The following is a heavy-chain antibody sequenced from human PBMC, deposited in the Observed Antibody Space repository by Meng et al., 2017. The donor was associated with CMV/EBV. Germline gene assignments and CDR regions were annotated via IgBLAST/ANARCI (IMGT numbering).Heavy chain of an antibody. V-gene: IGHV3-9*01. CDR2: ISWNSGSI. D-gene: IGHD5-12*01. J-gene: IGHJ4*02. CDR1: GFTFDDYA. CDR3: AAKDLAFDY. Sequence: SCAASGFTFDDYAMHWVRQAPGKGPEWVSGISWNSGSIGYADSVKGRFTISRDNAKNSLYLQMNSLRAEDTALYYCAAKDLAFDYWGQGTLVTVSS.